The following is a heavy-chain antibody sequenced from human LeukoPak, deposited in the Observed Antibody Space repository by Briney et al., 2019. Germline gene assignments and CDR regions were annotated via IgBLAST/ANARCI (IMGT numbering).Heavy chain of an antibody. Sequence: SVKVSCKASGGTFISYAISWVRQAPGQGLEWMGRIIPIFGIANYAQKFQGRVTITADKSTSTAFMELSSLRSEDTAVYYCARDLSGVVIIHYGMDVWGQGTTVTVSS. CDR2: IIPIFGIA. CDR3: ARDLSGVVIIHYGMDV. V-gene: IGHV1-69*04. CDR1: GGTFISYA. J-gene: IGHJ6*02. D-gene: IGHD3-3*01.